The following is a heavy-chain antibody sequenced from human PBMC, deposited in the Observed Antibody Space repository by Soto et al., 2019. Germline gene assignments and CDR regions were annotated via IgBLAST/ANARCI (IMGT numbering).Heavy chain of an antibody. Sequence: ESGGGLVKPGGSLRLSCAASGFTFSDYYMSWIRQAPGKGLEWVSYISSSGSTIYYADSVKGRFTISRDNAKNSLYLQMNSLRAEDTAVYYCARDSRWIQLWSQYGMDVWGQGTTVTVSS. V-gene: IGHV3-11*01. J-gene: IGHJ6*02. D-gene: IGHD5-18*01. CDR1: GFTFSDYY. CDR2: ISSSGSTI. CDR3: ARDSRWIQLWSQYGMDV.